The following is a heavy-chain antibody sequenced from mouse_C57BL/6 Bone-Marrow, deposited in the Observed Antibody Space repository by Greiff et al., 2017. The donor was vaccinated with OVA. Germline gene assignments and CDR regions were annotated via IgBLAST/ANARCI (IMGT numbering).Heavy chain of an antibody. CDR2: ISDGGSYT. CDR1: GFTFSSYA. V-gene: IGHV5-4*01. CDR3: ARNYYGPRGAMDD. Sequence: EVQGVESGGGLVKPGGSLKLSCAASGFTFSSYAMSWVRQTPEQRLEWVATISDGGSYTYYPDNVKGRFTISRDNAQNNLYLQMSHLKSEDTAMYYCARNYYGPRGAMDDWGQGASVTVSS. J-gene: IGHJ4*01. D-gene: IGHD1-1*01.